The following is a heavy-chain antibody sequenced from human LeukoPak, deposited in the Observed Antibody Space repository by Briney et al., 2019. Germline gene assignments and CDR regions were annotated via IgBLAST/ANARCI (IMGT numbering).Heavy chain of an antibody. CDR1: GFTFSNAW. CDR3: ARAMGGTRNAFDI. D-gene: IGHD1-26*01. J-gene: IGHJ3*02. V-gene: IGHV3-15*05. Sequence: GGSLRLSCAASGFTFSNAWMSWVRQAPGKGLEWVGRIKSKTDGGTTDYAAPVKGRFTISRDDSKNTLYLQMNSLRAEDTAVYYCARAMGGTRNAFDIWGQGTMVSVSS. CDR2: IKSKTDGGTT.